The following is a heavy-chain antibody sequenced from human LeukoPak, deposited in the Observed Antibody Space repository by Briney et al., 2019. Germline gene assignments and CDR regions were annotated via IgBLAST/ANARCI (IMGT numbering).Heavy chain of an antibody. CDR3: AKDITMVRGVRSGAFDI. CDR1: GFTFDDYA. Sequence: GGSLRLSCAASGFTFDDYAMHWVRQAPGKGLEWVSGISWNSDNIAYADSVKGRFTISRDNSKNSLYLQMNSLRTEDTALYYCAKDITMVRGVRSGAFDIWGQGTMVTVSS. V-gene: IGHV3-9*01. D-gene: IGHD3-10*01. CDR2: ISWNSDNI. J-gene: IGHJ3*02.